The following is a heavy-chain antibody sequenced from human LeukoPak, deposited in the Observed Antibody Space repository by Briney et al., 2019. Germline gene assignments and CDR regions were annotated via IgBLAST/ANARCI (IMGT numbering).Heavy chain of an antibody. V-gene: IGHV3-30-3*01. D-gene: IGHD1-14*01. Sequence: GGSLRLSCAASGFTFSSFPMHWVRQAPGKRLEWVAVISYNGDTKFYTDSVKGRFTISRDNSKNTLSLQMDSLRTEDTAVYYCARDPLRGAPDYFDYWGQGTLVTVSS. CDR3: ARDPLRGAPDYFDY. CDR1: GFTFSSFP. CDR2: ISYNGDTK. J-gene: IGHJ4*02.